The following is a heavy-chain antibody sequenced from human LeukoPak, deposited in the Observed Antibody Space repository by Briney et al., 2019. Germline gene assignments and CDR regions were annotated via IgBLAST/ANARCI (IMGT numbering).Heavy chain of an antibody. D-gene: IGHD6-6*01. J-gene: IGHJ4*02. Sequence: SETLSLTCTVSGGSISSGDYYWSWIRQPPGKGLEWIGYIYYSGSTYYNPSLKSRVTISVDTSKNQFSLKLSSVTAADTAVYYCASSSIAAPLVDYWGQGTLVTVSS. CDR1: GGSISSGDYY. V-gene: IGHV4-30-4*08. CDR2: IYYSGST. CDR3: ASSSIAAPLVDY.